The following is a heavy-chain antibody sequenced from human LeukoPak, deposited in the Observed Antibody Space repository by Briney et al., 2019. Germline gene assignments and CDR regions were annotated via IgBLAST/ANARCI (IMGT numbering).Heavy chain of an antibody. D-gene: IGHD3-3*01. J-gene: IGHJ6*02. CDR1: GCTFTSYD. CDR3: ARTPHLYYDFWSGYYTRGYGMDV. CDR2: MNPNSGNT. V-gene: IGHV1-8*01. Sequence: ASVKVSCKASGCTFTSYDINWVRQATGQGHEWMGWMNPNSGNTGCAQKFQGRVTMTRNTSISTAYMELSSLRSEDTAVYYCARTPHLYYDFWSGYYTRGYGMDVWGQGTTVTVSS.